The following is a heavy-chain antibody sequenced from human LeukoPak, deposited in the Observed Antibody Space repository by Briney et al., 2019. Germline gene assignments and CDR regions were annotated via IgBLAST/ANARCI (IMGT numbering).Heavy chain of an antibody. D-gene: IGHD3-10*01. CDR3: ARHLWFGGPPSWFDP. CDR2: IYYSGST. CDR1: GGSISSYY. J-gene: IGHJ5*02. Sequence: SETLSLTCPVSGGSISSYYWSWIRQPPGKGLEWIGYIYYSGSTNYNPSLKSRVTISVDTSKNQFSLKLSSVTAADTAVYYCARHLWFGGPPSWFDPWGQGTLVTVSS. V-gene: IGHV4-59*08.